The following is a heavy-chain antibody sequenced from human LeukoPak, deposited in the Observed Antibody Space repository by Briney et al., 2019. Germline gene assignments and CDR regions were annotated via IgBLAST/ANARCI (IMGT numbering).Heavy chain of an antibody. J-gene: IGHJ4*02. CDR3: ARRPRGYSYGSDY. D-gene: IGHD5-18*01. V-gene: IGHV5-51*01. CDR1: GYSFSNSW. CDR2: IYPGDSDT. Sequence: GESLKISCKGSGYSFSNSWIGWVRQMPGKGLEWMGIIYPGDSDTRYCPSFQGQVTISADKSISTAYLQWSSLKASDTAMYYCARRPRGYSYGSDYWGQGTLVTVSS.